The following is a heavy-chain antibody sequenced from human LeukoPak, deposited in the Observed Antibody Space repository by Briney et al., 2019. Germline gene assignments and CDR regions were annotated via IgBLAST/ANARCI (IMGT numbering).Heavy chain of an antibody. CDR1: GGSISSSNW. J-gene: IGHJ4*02. CDR3: ARDLTERSGWNPLHY. D-gene: IGHD6-19*01. Sequence: SETLSLTCAVSGGSISSSNWWSWVRQPPGKGLEWIGEIYHSGSTNYNPSLKSRVTISVDKSKNQFSLKLSSVTAADTAVYYCARDLTERSGWNPLHYWGQGTLVTVSS. V-gene: IGHV4-4*02. CDR2: IYHSGST.